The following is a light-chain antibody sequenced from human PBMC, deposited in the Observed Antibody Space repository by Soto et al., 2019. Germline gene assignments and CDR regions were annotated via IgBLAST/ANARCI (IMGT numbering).Light chain of an antibody. CDR1: QSVSGW. CDR3: QQYETFSVT. J-gene: IGKJ4*02. Sequence: DIQMTQSPSTLSASVGDTVTVTCRASQSVSGWLAWYQQKPGKAPKPLIHAASALQRGVPSRFSGSGSGTEFTLTIASLQPDDFATYYCQQYETFSVTFGAGTKVDIK. CDR2: AAS. V-gene: IGKV1-5*01.